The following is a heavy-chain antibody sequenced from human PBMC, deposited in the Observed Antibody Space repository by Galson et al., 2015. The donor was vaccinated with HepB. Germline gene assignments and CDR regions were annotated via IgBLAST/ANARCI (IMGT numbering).Heavy chain of an antibody. CDR2: ISYTGTYT. J-gene: IGHJ2*01. D-gene: IGHD4-17*01. V-gene: IGHV3-30*04. CDR1: GFSFNYFP. Sequence: SLRLSCAASGFSFNYFPMHWVRQAPGKGLEWVAVISYTGTYTGYADFGRGRFTISRDNSRNALYLQMNSLTVEDTALYYCVRPRGAGAGDYLNWYFDLWGRGTPVTVSS. CDR3: VRPRGAGAGDYLNWYFDL.